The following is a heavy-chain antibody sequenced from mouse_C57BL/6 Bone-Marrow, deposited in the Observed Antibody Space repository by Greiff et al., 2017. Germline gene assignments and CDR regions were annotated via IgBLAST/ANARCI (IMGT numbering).Heavy chain of an antibody. CDR2: IYPRSGNT. Sequence: VQLQQPGAELARPGASVKLSCKASGYTFTSYGISWVKQRTGQGLEWIGEIYPRSGNTYYNEKFKGKATLTADKSSSTAYMELRSLTSEDSAVYFCARSGYGNPFAYWGQGTLVTVSA. V-gene: IGHV1-81*01. CDR3: ARSGYGNPFAY. CDR1: GYTFTSYG. D-gene: IGHD2-1*01. J-gene: IGHJ3*01.